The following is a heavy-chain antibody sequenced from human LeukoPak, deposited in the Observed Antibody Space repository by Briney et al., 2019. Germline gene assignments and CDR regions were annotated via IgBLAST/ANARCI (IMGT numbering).Heavy chain of an antibody. CDR3: TRDRQTQTGFDY. CDR2: MRTKAYHGETT. CDR1: GLTFADYA. J-gene: IGHJ4*02. Sequence: GGSRRLSCTASGLTFADYAVVGFRRAPGKGLEWLGLMRTKAYHGETTEYATSVKGRFTISRDDFQNTAYLQMNSLKTEDTAVYYCTRDRQTQTGFDYWGQGTLVTVSS. D-gene: IGHD1-14*01. V-gene: IGHV3-49*03.